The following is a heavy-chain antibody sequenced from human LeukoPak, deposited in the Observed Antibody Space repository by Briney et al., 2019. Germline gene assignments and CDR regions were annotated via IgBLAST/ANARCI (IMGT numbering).Heavy chain of an antibody. CDR1: GFTFSSYA. CDR2: ISGSGGST. V-gene: IGHV3-23*01. Sequence: GSLRLSCAASGFTFSSYAMSWVRQAPGKGLEWVSAISGSGGSTYYADSVKGRFTISRDNSKNTLYLQMNSLRAEDTAVYYCAKDVRELSAFDYWGQGTLVTVSS. J-gene: IGHJ4*02. D-gene: IGHD3-16*02. CDR3: AKDVRELSAFDY.